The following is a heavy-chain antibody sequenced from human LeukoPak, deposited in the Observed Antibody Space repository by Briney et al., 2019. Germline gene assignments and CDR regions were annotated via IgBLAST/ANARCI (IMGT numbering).Heavy chain of an antibody. V-gene: IGHV4-31*03. CDR2: IYYSGST. J-gene: IGHJ4*02. CDR3: ASYYDLYYFDY. CDR1: GGSISSGGYY. D-gene: IGHD3-3*01. Sequence: SETLSLTCTVSGGSISSGGYYWSWIRQHPGKGLEWIGYIYYSGSTYYNPSLKSRVTISVDKSKNQFSLKLSSVTAADTAVYYCASYYDLYYFDYWGQGTLVTVSS.